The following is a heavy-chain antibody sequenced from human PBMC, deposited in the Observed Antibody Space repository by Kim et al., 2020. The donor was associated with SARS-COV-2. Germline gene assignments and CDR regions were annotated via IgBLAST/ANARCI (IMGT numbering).Heavy chain of an antibody. CDR3: ARGPGTDDAFDI. J-gene: IGHJ3*02. Sequence: THNPSLKIRVTISVDTSMNQFALKLSSVTAADTAVYYCARGPGTDDAFDIWGQGTMVTVSS. V-gene: IGHV4-34*01.